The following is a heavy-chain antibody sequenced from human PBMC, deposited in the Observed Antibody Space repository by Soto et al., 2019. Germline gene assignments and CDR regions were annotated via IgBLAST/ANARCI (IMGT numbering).Heavy chain of an antibody. CDR1: GFTFSSYS. Sequence: EVQLVESGGGLVKPGGSLRLSCAASGFTFSSYSMNWVRQAPGKGLEWVSSISSSSSYIYYAGSVKGRFTISRDNAKNSLYLQMNSLRAEDTAVYYCARDTSVYDFWSGYSLLYYYMDVWGKGTTVTVSS. D-gene: IGHD3-3*01. CDR2: ISSSSSYI. V-gene: IGHV3-21*01. CDR3: ARDTSVYDFWSGYSLLYYYMDV. J-gene: IGHJ6*03.